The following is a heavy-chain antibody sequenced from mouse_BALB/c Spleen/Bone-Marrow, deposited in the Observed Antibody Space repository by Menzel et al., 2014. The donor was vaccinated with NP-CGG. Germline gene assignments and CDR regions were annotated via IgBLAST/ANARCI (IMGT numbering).Heavy chain of an antibody. CDR1: GYAFTNYL. Sequence: QVQLQQSGAELVRPGTSVKVSCKASGYAFTNYLIEWIKQRPGQGLEWIGVINPGSGGTNYNEKFKGKATLTADKSSSPAYMQLSSLTSDDSAVYFCARNANWLFTYWGQGTLVTVSA. CDR2: INPGSGGT. V-gene: IGHV1-54*01. J-gene: IGHJ3*01. CDR3: ARNANWLFTY. D-gene: IGHD4-1*01.